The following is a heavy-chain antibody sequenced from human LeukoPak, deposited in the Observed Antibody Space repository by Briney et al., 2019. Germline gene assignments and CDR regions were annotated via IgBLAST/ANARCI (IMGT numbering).Heavy chain of an antibody. CDR1: GGSISSSSYY. V-gene: IGHV4-39*07. CDR3: ARGRVATISWFDP. CDR2: IYYSGST. Sequence: SETLSLTCTVSGGSISSSSYYWGWIRQPPGKGLEWIGSIYYSGSTYYNPSLKSRVTISVDTSKNQFSLKLSSVTAADTAVYYCARGRVATISWFDPWGQGTLVTVSS. J-gene: IGHJ5*02. D-gene: IGHD5-12*01.